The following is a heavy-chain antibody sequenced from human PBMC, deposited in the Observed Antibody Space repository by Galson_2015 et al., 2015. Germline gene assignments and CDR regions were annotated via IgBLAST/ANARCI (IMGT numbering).Heavy chain of an antibody. CDR2: IYYSGSA. V-gene: IGHV4-59*01. J-gene: IGHJ5*02. CDR3: ARHTYYYGSGSLNWFDP. CDR1: GGSISSYY. Sequence: SETLSLTCTVSGGSISSYYWSWIRQPPGKGLEWIGYIYYSGSANYNPSLKSRVTISVDTSKNQFSLKLSSVTAADTAVYYCARHTYYYGSGSLNWFDPWGQGTLVTVSS. D-gene: IGHD3-10*01.